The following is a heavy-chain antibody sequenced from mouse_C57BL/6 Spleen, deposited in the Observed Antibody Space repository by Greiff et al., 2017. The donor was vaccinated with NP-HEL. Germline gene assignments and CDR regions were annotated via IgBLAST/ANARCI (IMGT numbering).Heavy chain of an antibody. CDR3: ARRVTSYYYAMDY. Sequence: VQLQQSGPELVKPGASVKISCKASGYTFTDYYMNWVKQSHGKSLEWIGDINPNNGGTGYNQKFKGKATLTVDKSSSTAYMELRSLTSEDSAVYYCARRVTSYYYAMDYWGQGTSVTVSS. V-gene: IGHV1-26*01. CDR2: INPNNGGT. CDR1: GYTFTDYY. D-gene: IGHD2-1*01. J-gene: IGHJ4*01.